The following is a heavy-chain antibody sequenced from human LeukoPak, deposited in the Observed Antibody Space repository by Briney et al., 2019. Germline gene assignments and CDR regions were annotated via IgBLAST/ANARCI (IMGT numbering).Heavy chain of an antibody. CDR3: AGYSGYDLYYYYGRDV. V-gene: IGHV4-39*01. CDR1: GGSISSSSYY. CDR2: IYYSGST. J-gene: IGHJ6*02. D-gene: IGHD5-12*01. Sequence: PSETLSLTCTVSGGSISSSSYYWGWIRQPPGKGLEWIGSIYYSGSTYYNPSLKSRVTISVDTSKNQFSLKLSSVTAADTAVYYCAGYSGYDLYYYYGRDVWGQGTTVTVSS.